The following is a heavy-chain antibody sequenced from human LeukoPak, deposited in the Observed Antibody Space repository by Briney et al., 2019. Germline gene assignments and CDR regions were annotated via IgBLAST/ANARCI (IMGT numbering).Heavy chain of an antibody. CDR3: ARHQIVVVPGGFDP. CDR2: IYYSGST. V-gene: IGHV4-39*01. Sequence: PSETLSLTCTVSGGSISSSSYYWGWIRQPPGKRLEWIGSIYYSGSTYYNPSLKSRVTISVDTSKNQFSLKLSSVTAADTAVYYCARHQIVVVPGGFDPWGQGTLVTVSS. CDR1: GGSISSSSYY. D-gene: IGHD2-2*01. J-gene: IGHJ5*02.